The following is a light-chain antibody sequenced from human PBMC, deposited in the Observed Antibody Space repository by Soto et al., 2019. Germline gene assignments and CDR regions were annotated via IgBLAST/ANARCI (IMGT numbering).Light chain of an antibody. V-gene: IGKV3-20*01. CDR2: GAS. CDR1: QSVTSSY. CDR3: QQSGSSTWT. J-gene: IGKJ1*01. Sequence: DIVWTRSRGTLSLSPGETATLSCGDSQSVTSSYLAWYQQKPGQAPRPLIYGASSRATGIPDRFSGSGSGTDVTITISRLEKEDCSVYDGQQSGSSTWTFGQGTKVDIK.